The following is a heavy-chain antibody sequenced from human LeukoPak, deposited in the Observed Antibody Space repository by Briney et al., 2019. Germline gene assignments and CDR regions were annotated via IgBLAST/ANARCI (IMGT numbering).Heavy chain of an antibody. CDR2: ISTSGSTI. CDR1: GFTFSDYH. D-gene: IGHD3-10*01. V-gene: IGHV3-11*04. Sequence: GGSLRLSCAASGFTFSDYHMSWIRQAPGKGLEWVSYISTSGSTIYNADSVEGRFTISRDNAKNSLYLQMNSLRAEDTAVYFCARVATGSYDWFDPWGQGTLVTVSS. J-gene: IGHJ5*02. CDR3: ARVATGSYDWFDP.